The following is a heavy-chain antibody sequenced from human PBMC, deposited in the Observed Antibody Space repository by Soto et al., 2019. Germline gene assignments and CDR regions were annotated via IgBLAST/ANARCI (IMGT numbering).Heavy chain of an antibody. Sequence: QVQLVESRGGVVQPGRSLRLSCAASGFTFSSYAMHWVRQAPDKGLEWVAVISYDGSNKFYADSVKGRFTISRDNSKNTLYLQMNSLRAEDTAVYYCAREQTYCTNGVCSSYYGMDVWGQGTTVTVSS. J-gene: IGHJ6*02. CDR3: AREQTYCTNGVCSSYYGMDV. V-gene: IGHV3-30*04. D-gene: IGHD2-8*01. CDR1: GFTFSSYA. CDR2: ISYDGSNK.